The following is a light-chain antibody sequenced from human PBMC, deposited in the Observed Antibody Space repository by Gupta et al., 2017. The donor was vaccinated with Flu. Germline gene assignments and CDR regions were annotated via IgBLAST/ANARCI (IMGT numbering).Light chain of an antibody. J-gene: IGKJ1*01. CDR2: YAS. CDR1: RHGISY. Sequence: LSSSAGRHGISYLSGYQQQPGRAPRLLLNYASTRAAGIPARSISSGSCAAYTLIIISLQAADFSVYYCRQHRNRRLWTFGQGTQVEI. CDR3: RQHRNRRLWT. V-gene: IGKV3-11*01.